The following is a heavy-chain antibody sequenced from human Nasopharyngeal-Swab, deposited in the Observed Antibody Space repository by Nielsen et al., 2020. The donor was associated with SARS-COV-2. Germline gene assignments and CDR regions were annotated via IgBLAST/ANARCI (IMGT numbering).Heavy chain of an antibody. J-gene: IGHJ4*02. CDR2: IYYSGST. CDR1: GGSISSSSYY. V-gene: IGHV4-39*01. CDR3: ARHFISYFYDSSGYYPEDYFDY. D-gene: IGHD3-22*01. Sequence: LRPSCTVSGGSISSSSYYWGWIRQTPGKGREWIGTIYYSGSTHYNPSLKSRVTITVDTSKNPFSLKLSSVTAADTAVYYCARHFISYFYDSSGYYPEDYFDYWGQGTLVTVSS.